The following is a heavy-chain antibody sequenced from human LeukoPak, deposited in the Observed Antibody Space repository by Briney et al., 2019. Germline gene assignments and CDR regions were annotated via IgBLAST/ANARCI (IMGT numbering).Heavy chain of an antibody. J-gene: IGHJ4*02. CDR2: IYYSGST. D-gene: IGHD2-2*01. CDR3: ARNTEGYCSSTSCYSFDY. CDR1: GGSISSYY. Sequence: PSETLSLNCTVSGGSISSYYWSWIRQPPGKGLEWIGYIYYSGSTYYNPSLKSRVTISVDTSKNQFSLKLSSVTAADTAVYYCARNTEGYCSSTSCYSFDYWGQGTLVTVSS. V-gene: IGHV4-59*06.